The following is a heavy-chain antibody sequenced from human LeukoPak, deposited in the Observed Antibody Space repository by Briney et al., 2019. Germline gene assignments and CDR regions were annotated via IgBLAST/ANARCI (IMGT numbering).Heavy chain of an antibody. Sequence: GGSLRLSCAASGFTFSTYAMSWVRQAPGKGLEWVSAISGSGGSTYYADSVKGRFTISRDNSKNTLHLQMNSLRAEDTAVYCCAKDLSPYSGYDPFDYWGQGTLVTVSS. CDR3: AKDLSPYSGYDPFDY. V-gene: IGHV3-23*01. D-gene: IGHD5-12*01. CDR2: ISGSGGST. CDR1: GFTFSTYA. J-gene: IGHJ4*02.